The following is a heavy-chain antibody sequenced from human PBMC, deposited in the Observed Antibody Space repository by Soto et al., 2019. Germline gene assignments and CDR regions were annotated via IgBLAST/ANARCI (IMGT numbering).Heavy chain of an antibody. CDR2: IIPILGIA. Sequence: SVKVSCTASGRTFSSYTFIWVRQAPGQRLEWMGRIIPILGIANYAQKFQGRVTITADKSTSTAYMELSSLRSEDTAVYYCARASVRYSSVENLIDYWGQGTLVTVSS. V-gene: IGHV1-69*02. CDR1: GRTFSSYT. J-gene: IGHJ4*02. CDR3: ARASVRYSSVENLIDY. D-gene: IGHD6-19*01.